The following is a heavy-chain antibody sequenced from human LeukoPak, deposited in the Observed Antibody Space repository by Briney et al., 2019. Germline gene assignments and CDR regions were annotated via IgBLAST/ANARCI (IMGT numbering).Heavy chain of an antibody. V-gene: IGHV3-53*01. J-gene: IGHJ4*02. Sequence: GGSLTLSCAASGFTFSSYAMSWVRQAPGKGLEWVSVIYSGGSTYYADSVKGRFTISRDNSKNTLYLQMNSLRAEDTAVYYCARDSTTFPYWGQGNLVTVSS. CDR2: IYSGGST. CDR1: GFTFSSYA. D-gene: IGHD2/OR15-2a*01. CDR3: ARDSTTFPY.